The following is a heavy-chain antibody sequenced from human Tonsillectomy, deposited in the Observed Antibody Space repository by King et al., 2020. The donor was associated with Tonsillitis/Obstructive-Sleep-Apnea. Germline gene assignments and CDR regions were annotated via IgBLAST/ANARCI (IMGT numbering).Heavy chain of an antibody. Sequence: VQLVESGGGLVKPGGYLRLSCAASGFTFSSYSMNWVRQAPGKGLEWVSSISSSSSYIYYADSVKGRFTISRDNAKNSRYLQMNSLRAEDTAVYYCACRYRGYDYYWYFDLCVRGTLVSVSS. V-gene: IGHV3-21*01. D-gene: IGHD5-12*01. CDR3: ACRYRGYDYYWYFDL. CDR1: GFTFSSYS. J-gene: IGHJ2*01. CDR2: ISSSSSYI.